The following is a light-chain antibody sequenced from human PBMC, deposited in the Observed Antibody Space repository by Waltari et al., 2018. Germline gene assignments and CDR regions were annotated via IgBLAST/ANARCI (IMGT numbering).Light chain of an antibody. Sequence: DIVLTQSPDSLAVSLGERATIHCKSSQSVLYSSRDKNYLTWYQQKPGQPPKLLISWASARESGVPDRFSGSGSGTDLTLTISSLQAEDVAVYYCQQYFRAPYTFGQGTKLEIK. CDR2: WAS. CDR3: QQYFRAPYT. V-gene: IGKV4-1*01. CDR1: QSVLYSSRDKNY. J-gene: IGKJ2*01.